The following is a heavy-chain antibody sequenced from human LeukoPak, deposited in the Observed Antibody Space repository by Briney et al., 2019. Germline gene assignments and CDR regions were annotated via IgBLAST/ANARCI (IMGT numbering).Heavy chain of an antibody. CDR1: GGSISSYH. J-gene: IGHJ4*02. D-gene: IGHD3-3*01. CDR2: IYTSGST. V-gene: IGHV4-4*07. CDR3: ARPISYDFWSGYYH. Sequence: PSKTLSLTCTVSGGSISSYHWSWIRQPAGKGLEWIGRIYTSGSTNYNPSLKSRVTMSVDTSKNQFSLKLSSVTAADTAVYYCARPISYDFWSGYYHWGQGTLVTVSS.